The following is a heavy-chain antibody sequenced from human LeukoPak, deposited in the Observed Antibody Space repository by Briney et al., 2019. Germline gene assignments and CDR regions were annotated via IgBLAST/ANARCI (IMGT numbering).Heavy chain of an antibody. CDR2: ISGSGGNT. D-gene: IGHD6-6*01. CDR3: ASRDLSSSQPFDY. Sequence: GGSLRLSCAASGFTFSRYAMNWVRQGPGKGLEWVSRISGSGGNTYHADSVKGRFTISRDNSKNTLYLQMNSLRAEDTAVYYCASRDLSSSQPFDYWGQGTLVTVSS. CDR1: GFTFSRYA. V-gene: IGHV3-23*01. J-gene: IGHJ4*02.